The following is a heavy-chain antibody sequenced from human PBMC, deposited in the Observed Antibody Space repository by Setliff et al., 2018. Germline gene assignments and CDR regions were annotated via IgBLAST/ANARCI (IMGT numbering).Heavy chain of an antibody. CDR2: IYTSWST. V-gene: IGHV4-61*09. J-gene: IGHJ6*03. D-gene: IGHD1-26*01. Sequence: SETLSLTCTVSGDSISSRRNYWGWFRQPAGKELEWIGQIYTSWSTNYNPSLKSRVTISVDTSKNHFSLKLSSVTAADTAVYYCASHVGIWDYSYMHAWGKGTSVTSP. CDR3: ASHVGIWDYSYMHA. CDR1: GDSISSRRNY.